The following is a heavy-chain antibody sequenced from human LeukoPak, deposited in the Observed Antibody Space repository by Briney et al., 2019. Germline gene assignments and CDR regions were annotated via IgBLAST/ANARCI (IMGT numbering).Heavy chain of an antibody. J-gene: IGHJ4*02. CDR2: IYYTGTT. CDR3: ARHISGGATLD. CDR1: GGSISNYY. Sequence: SETPSLTCTVSGGSISNYYCSWIRQPPGKGLEWIGYIYYTGTTYYNPSLKSRVTISVDTSKNQFSLRLSSVTAADTAVYYCARHISGGATLDWGQGTLVTVSS. V-gene: IGHV4-59*08. D-gene: IGHD2-15*01.